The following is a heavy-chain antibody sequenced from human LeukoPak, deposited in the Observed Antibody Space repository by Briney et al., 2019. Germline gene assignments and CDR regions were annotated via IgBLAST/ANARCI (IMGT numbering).Heavy chain of an antibody. D-gene: IGHD1-1*01. Sequence: GGSLRLACAASEFTFTTYGMHWVRQAPGKGLEWVAFIYYDGSNIYYADYVKGRFTISRDISKNTLYLQMDSLRAEDTAIYYCARDWKTNSFDYWGQGTLVTVSS. J-gene: IGHJ4*02. V-gene: IGHV3-33*01. CDR3: ARDWKTNSFDY. CDR1: EFTFTTYG. CDR2: IYYDGSNI.